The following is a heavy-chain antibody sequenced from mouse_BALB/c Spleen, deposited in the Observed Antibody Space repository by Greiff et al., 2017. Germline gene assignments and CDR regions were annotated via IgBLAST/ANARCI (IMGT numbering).Heavy chain of an antibody. CDR1: GYTFTSYW. J-gene: IGHJ1*01. D-gene: IGHD3-3*01. CDR2: IYPGDGDT. CDR3: ARDGGYWYFDV. V-gene: IGHV1-87*01. Sequence: QVQLQQSGAELARPGASVKLSCKASGYTFTSYWMQWVKQRPGQGLEWIGAIYPGDGDTRYTQKFKGKATLTADKSSSTAYMQLSSLASEDSAVYYCARDGGYWYFDVWGAGTTVTVSS.